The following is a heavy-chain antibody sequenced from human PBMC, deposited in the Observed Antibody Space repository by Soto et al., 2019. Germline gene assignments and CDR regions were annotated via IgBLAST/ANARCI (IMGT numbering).Heavy chain of an antibody. CDR3: AIGNLGYCNNGVCVGVDY. CDR2: INHSGST. D-gene: IGHD2-8*01. CDR1: GGSFSGYY. V-gene: IGHV4-34*01. J-gene: IGHJ4*02. Sequence: SENLSLTCAVYGGSFSGYYWSWIRQPPGKGLEWIGEINHSGSTNYNPSLKSRVTISVDTSKNQFSLKLSSVTAADTAVYYCAIGNLGYCNNGVCVGVDYLCKGTLVP.